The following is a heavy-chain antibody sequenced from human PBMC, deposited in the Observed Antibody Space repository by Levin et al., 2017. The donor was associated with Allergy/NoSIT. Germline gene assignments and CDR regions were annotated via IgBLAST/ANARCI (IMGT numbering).Heavy chain of an antibody. D-gene: IGHD4-23*01. Sequence: SVKVSCKASGFTFTSSAVQWVRQARGQRLEWIGWIVVGSGNTNYAQKFQERVTITRDMSTSTAYMELSSLRSEDTAVYYCAAGGAPTVVTSQVSEYFQHWGQGTLVTVSS. CDR2: IVVGSGNT. V-gene: IGHV1-58*01. CDR1: GFTFTSSA. J-gene: IGHJ1*01. CDR3: AAGGAPTVVTSQVSEYFQH.